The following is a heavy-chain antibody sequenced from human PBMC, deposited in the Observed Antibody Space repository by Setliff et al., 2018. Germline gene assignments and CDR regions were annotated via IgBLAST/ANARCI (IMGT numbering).Heavy chain of an antibody. CDR1: GISITSGHY. Sequence: PSETLSLTCDVSGISITSGHYWGWIRQPPGKGLEWIATIYHRGRTYYNPSLDGRVTISLDTSKNQYSLRLRSVTAADTAVYYCASPRRDDLDTPFDAFDLWGQGTKVTVSS. J-gene: IGHJ3*01. D-gene: IGHD1-1*01. V-gene: IGHV4-38-2*01. CDR2: IYHRGRT. CDR3: ASPRRDDLDTPFDAFDL.